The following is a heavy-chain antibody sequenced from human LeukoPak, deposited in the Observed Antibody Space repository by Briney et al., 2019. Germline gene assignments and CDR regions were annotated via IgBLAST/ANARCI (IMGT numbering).Heavy chain of an antibody. D-gene: IGHD5-18*01. J-gene: IGHJ6*02. V-gene: IGHV1-69*04. CDR3: ASAGYSYGGYYGMDV. CDR1: GGTFSSYA. CDR2: IIPMVGIA. Sequence: GASVKVSCKASGGTFSSYAISWVRQAPGQGLEWMGRIIPMVGIANYAQKFQGRVTITADTSTSTAYMELSSLRSEDTAVYYCASAGYSYGGYYGMDVWGQGTTVTVSS.